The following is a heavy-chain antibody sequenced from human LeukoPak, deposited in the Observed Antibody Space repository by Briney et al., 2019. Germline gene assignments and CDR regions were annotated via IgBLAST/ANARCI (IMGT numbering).Heavy chain of an antibody. CDR2: IYPGDSDT. V-gene: IGHV5-51*01. CDR3: ATTPYCGGDCCAGCSFDY. D-gene: IGHD2-21*02. Sequence: HGESLKISCKGSGYSFTSYWIGWVRQMPGKGLEWMGIIYPGDSDTRYSPSFQGQVTISADKSISTAYLQWSSLKASDTAMYYCATTPYCGGDCCAGCSFDYWGQGTLVTVSS. J-gene: IGHJ4*02. CDR1: GYSFTSYW.